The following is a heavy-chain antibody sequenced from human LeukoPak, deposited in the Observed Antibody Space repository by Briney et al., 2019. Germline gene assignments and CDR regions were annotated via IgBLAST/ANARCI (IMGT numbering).Heavy chain of an antibody. Sequence: GRSLRLSCAASGFTFSSYAMHWVRQAPGKGLEWVAVISYDGSNKYYADSVKGRFTISRDNSKNTLYLQMNSLRAEDTAVYYCAKDRAPSIAVPGDYWGQGTLVTVSS. V-gene: IGHV3-30-3*01. CDR3: AKDRAPSIAVPGDY. CDR2: ISYDGSNK. D-gene: IGHD6-19*01. CDR1: GFTFSSYA. J-gene: IGHJ4*02.